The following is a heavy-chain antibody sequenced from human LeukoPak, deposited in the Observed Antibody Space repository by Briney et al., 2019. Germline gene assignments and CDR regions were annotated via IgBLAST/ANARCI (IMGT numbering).Heavy chain of an antibody. V-gene: IGHV3-48*01. Sequence: GGSLRLSCAVSGFNFDIAWMNWVRQAPGKGLEWVSYISPTGSSIYYADSVRGRFTISRDNAKNSLYLQMNSLRAEDTAVYYCARDGVGATAGPADVFDVWGQGTVVTVSS. D-gene: IGHD1-26*01. CDR3: ARDGVGATAGPADVFDV. CDR2: ISPTGSSI. J-gene: IGHJ3*01. CDR1: GFNFDIAW.